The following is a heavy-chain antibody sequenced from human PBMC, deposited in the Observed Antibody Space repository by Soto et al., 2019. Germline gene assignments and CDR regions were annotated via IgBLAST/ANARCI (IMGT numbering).Heavy chain of an antibody. V-gene: IGHV4-59*08. J-gene: IGHJ6*03. CDR2: IYYSGST. CDR3: ARMSYYYYYMDV. CDR1: GGSISSYY. Sequence: SETLSLTYTVSGGSISSYYGSWIRQPPGKGLEWIGYIYYSGSTNYNPSLKSRVTISVDTSKNQFSLKLSSVTAADTAVYYCARMSYYYYYMDVWGKGTTVTVS.